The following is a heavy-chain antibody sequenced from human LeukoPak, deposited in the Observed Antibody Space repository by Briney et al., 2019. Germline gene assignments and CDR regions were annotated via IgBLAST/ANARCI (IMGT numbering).Heavy chain of an antibody. CDR2: INPNSGGT. CDR1: GYTFTGYY. D-gene: IGHD6-13*01. J-gene: IGHJ1*01. CDR3: ARTEQQLVQYFQH. Sequence: GASVKVSCKASGYTFTGYYMHWVRQASGQGLEWMGWINPNSGGTNYAQKFQGRVTMTRDTSISTAYMELSRLRSDDTAVYYCARTEQQLVQYFQHWGQGTLVTVSS. V-gene: IGHV1-2*02.